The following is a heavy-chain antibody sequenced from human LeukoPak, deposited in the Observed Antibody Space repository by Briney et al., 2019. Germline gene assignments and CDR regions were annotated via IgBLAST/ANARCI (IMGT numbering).Heavy chain of an antibody. CDR3: ARRLRTYFDY. CDR1: GGYISAYY. CDR2: IFTGST. Sequence: SETLSLTCAVSGGYISAYYWNWIRQPPGRGLEWIGYIFTGSTTYNPSLESRVTISVDTSKNQFSLKLSSVTAADTAVYYCARRLRTYFDYWGQGSLVTVSS. J-gene: IGHJ4*02. V-gene: IGHV4-4*09.